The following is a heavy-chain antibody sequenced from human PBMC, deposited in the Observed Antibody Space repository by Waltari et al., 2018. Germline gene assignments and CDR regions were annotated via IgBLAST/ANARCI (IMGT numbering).Heavy chain of an antibody. D-gene: IGHD6-6*01. CDR1: GGSIISGRYS. CDR2: IYSSGST. CDR3: ARALVQSTYGMDV. V-gene: IGHV4-61*02. Sequence: QVQLQESGPGLVKPSQTLSLTCSVSGGSIISGRYSWTWIRQPAGKTLEWIGRIYSSGSTDYNPSLKTRVTISVDTSKNQFSLKLSSVTAADTAVYYCARALVQSTYGMDVWGQGTTVTVSS. J-gene: IGHJ6*02.